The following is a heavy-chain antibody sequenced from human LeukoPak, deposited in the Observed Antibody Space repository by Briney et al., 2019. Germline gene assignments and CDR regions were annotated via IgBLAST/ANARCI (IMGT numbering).Heavy chain of an antibody. J-gene: IGHJ3*02. CDR2: INPNSGGT. Sequence: ASVKVSCKASGYTFTSYGISWVRQAPGQGLEWMGWINPNSGGTNYAQKFQGRVTMTRDTSISTAYMELSRLRSDDTAVYYCARDPKSRHRHYYDSSGYRGDAFDIWGQGTMVTVSS. CDR3: ARDPKSRHRHYYDSSGYRGDAFDI. D-gene: IGHD3-22*01. V-gene: IGHV1-2*02. CDR1: GYTFTSYG.